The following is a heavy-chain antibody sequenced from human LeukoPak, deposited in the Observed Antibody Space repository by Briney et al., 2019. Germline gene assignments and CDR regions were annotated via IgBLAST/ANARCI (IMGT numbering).Heavy chain of an antibody. D-gene: IGHD3-22*01. J-gene: IGHJ3*02. Sequence: GGSLRLSCAASGFTFDNYAMHWVRQAPGKGLEWVTIISHDGNNKYNADSVKGRFTISRDSSKNTLYLQMNSLRAEDTAVYYCARASYHYDNSDSKGAFDIWGRGTMVTVSS. CDR2: ISHDGNNK. V-gene: IGHV3-30-3*01. CDR3: ARASYHYDNSDSKGAFDI. CDR1: GFTFDNYA.